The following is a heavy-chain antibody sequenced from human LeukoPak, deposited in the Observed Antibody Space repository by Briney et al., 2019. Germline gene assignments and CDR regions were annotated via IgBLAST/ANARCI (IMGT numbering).Heavy chain of an antibody. Sequence: TGGSLRLSCTVSGFTVSSNSMSWVRQAPGKGLEWVSFIYSDNTHYSDSVKGRFTISRDNSKNTLYLQMNSLRAEDTAVYYCARRAGAYSHPYVYWGQGTLVTVSS. CDR2: IYSDNT. CDR3: ARRAGAYSHPYVY. D-gene: IGHD4/OR15-4a*01. CDR1: GFTVSSNS. V-gene: IGHV3-53*01. J-gene: IGHJ4*02.